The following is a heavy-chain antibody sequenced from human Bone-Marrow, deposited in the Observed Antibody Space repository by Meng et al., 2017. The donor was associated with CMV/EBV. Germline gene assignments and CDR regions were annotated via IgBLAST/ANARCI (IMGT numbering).Heavy chain of an antibody. D-gene: IGHD6-13*01. CDR1: GFTFSSYW. CDR3: AREVGIAAAGPKGVFDY. Sequence: GGSLRLSCAASGFTFSSYWMSWVRQAPGKGLEWVANIKQDGSEKYYVDSVKGRFTISRDNAKNSLYLQMNSLRAEDTAVYYCAREVGIAAAGPKGVFDYWGQGTLVTVSS. J-gene: IGHJ4*02. V-gene: IGHV3-7*01. CDR2: IKQDGSEK.